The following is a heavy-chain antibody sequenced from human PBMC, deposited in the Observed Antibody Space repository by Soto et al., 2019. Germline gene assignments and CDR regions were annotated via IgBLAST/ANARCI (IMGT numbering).Heavy chain of an antibody. J-gene: IGHJ6*02. CDR1: CGSISSSSYY. V-gene: IGHV4-39*01. Sequence: PSETLSLTCTVSCGSISSSSYYWGWIRQPPGKGLEWIGSIYYSGSTCYNPSLKSRVTISVDTSKNQFSLKLSSVTAADTAVYYCARQPPDYYDSSGYYYGMDVWGQGTTVTVSS. D-gene: IGHD3-22*01. CDR3: ARQPPDYYDSSGYYYGMDV. CDR2: IYYSGST.